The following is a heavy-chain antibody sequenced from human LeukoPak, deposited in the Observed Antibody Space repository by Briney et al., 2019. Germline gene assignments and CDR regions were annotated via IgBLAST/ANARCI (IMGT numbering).Heavy chain of an antibody. V-gene: IGHV4-34*01. D-gene: IGHD2-15*01. CDR1: GGSISSYY. CDR2: INHSGST. CDR3: AREGWHARFDP. Sequence: SETLSLTCTVSGGSISSYYWSWIRQPPGKGLEWIGEINHSGSTNYNPSLKSRVTISVDTSKNQFSLKLSSVTAADTAVYYCAREGWHARFDPWGQGTLVTVSS. J-gene: IGHJ5*02.